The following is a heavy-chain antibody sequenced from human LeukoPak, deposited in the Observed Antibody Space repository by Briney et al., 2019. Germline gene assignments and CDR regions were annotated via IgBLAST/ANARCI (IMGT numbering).Heavy chain of an antibody. CDR2: INHSGST. Sequence: SETLSLTCAVYGGSFSGYYWSWIRQPPGKGLEWIGEINHSGSTNYNPSLKSRVTISVDTSKNQFSLKLSSVTAADTAVYYCARVKTRYRSSTSCSRTRVYYYYGMDVWSQGTTVTVSS. V-gene: IGHV4-34*01. D-gene: IGHD2-2*01. J-gene: IGHJ6*02. CDR1: GGSFSGYY. CDR3: ARVKTRYRSSTSCSRTRVYYYYGMDV.